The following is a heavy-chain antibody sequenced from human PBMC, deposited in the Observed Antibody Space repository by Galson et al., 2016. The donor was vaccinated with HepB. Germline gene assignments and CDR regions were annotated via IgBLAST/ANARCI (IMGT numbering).Heavy chain of an antibody. D-gene: IGHD4-11*01. CDR3: ARLATVTTPAFDY. V-gene: IGHV1-46*01. J-gene: IGHJ4*02. CDR2: INPRGGAT. CDR1: GYPFISYY. Sequence: SVKVSCKASGYPFISYYIHWVRQAPGQGLEWMGIINPRGGATIYAQKFQGSVTMTRDTSTSTVYMNLSSLRSEDTAVYYCARLATVTTPAFDYWGQGTLVTVS.